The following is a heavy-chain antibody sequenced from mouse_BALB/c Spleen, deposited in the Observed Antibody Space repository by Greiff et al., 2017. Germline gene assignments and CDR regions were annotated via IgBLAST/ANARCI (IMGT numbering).Heavy chain of an antibody. V-gene: IGHV5-6*01. CDR3: ARSPSTMITTGAWFAY. Sequence: EVKLMESGGDLVKPGGSLKLSCAASGFTFSSYGMSWVRQTPDKRLEWVATISSGGSYTYYPDSVKGRFTISRDNAKNTLYLQMSSLKSEDTAMYYCARSPSTMITTGAWFAYWGQGTLVTVSA. CDR2: ISSGGSYT. D-gene: IGHD2-4*01. J-gene: IGHJ3*01. CDR1: GFTFSSYG.